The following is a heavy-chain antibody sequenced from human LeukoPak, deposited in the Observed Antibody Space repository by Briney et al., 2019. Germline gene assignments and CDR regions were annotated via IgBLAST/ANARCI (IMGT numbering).Heavy chain of an antibody. D-gene: IGHD3-22*01. Sequence: GRSLRLSCAASGFTFSSYGMHWVRQAPGKGLEWVAVISYDGSNKYYADSVKGRFTISRDNSKNTLYLQMNSLRAEDTAVYYCAKGPYYSDSSGYLFDYWGQGTLVTVSS. CDR3: AKGPYYSDSSGYLFDY. V-gene: IGHV3-30*18. CDR1: GFTFSSYG. CDR2: ISYDGSNK. J-gene: IGHJ4*02.